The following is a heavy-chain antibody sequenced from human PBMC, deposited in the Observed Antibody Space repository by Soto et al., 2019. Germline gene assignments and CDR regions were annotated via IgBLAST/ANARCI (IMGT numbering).Heavy chain of an antibody. CDR2: ISYDGSNK. CDR1: GFTFSSYG. CDR3: AKDGDANCISTSCLGVFDY. V-gene: IGHV3-30*18. D-gene: IGHD2-2*01. Sequence: GGSLRLSCAASGFTFSSYGMHWVRQAPGKGLEWVAVISYDGSNKYYADSVKGRFTISRDNSKNTLYLQMNSLRAEDTAVYYCAKDGDANCISTSCLGVFDYWGQGTLVTVSS. J-gene: IGHJ4*02.